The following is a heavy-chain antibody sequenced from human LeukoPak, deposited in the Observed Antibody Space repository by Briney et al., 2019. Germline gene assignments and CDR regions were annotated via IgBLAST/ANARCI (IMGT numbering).Heavy chain of an antibody. CDR1: GFTFSSYW. D-gene: IGHD3-3*01. CDR3: ARYDFILISYFDL. Sequence: PGGSLRLSCAASGFTFSSYWMSWARQAPGKKLEWVSDIYSDGSTFYADSVKGRFTISRDNSKNTLYLQMNSLRAEDTAVYHCARYDFILISYFDLWGRGTLVTVSS. V-gene: IGHV3-53*01. J-gene: IGHJ2*01. CDR2: IYSDGST.